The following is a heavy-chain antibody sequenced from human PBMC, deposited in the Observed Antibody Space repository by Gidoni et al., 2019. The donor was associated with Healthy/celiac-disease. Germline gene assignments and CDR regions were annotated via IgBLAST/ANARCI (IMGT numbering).Heavy chain of an antibody. CDR2: ISGSGGST. CDR3: AKALVGATPDGMDV. Sequence: EVQLLESGGGLVQPGGSLSLSCAASGFPFRSYALSWVRQAPGKGLEWVSAISGSGGSTYYADSGKGRFTISRDNSKNTLYLQMNSLRAEDTAVYYCAKALVGATPDGMDVWGQGTTVTVSS. D-gene: IGHD1-26*01. J-gene: IGHJ6*02. V-gene: IGHV3-23*01. CDR1: GFPFRSYA.